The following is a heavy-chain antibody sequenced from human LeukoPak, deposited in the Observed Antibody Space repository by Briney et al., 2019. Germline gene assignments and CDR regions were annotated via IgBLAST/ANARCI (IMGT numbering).Heavy chain of an antibody. CDR1: GYTFTRSY. J-gene: IGHJ5*02. D-gene: IGHD5-24*01. V-gene: IGHV1-46*01. Sequence: ALVKLCCKASGYTFTRSYMHCVRQAPGQGLEWRGVISPSGGSTTYAQKFQGRVTLTRDMSTSTDYLELSSLRSEDTAVYYCARDNSVRDEAWWFNPWGQGTLVTVSS. CDR3: ARDNSVRDEAWWFNP. CDR2: ISPSGGST.